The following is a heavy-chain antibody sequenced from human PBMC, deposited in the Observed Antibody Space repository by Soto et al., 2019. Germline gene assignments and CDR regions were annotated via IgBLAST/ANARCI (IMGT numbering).Heavy chain of an antibody. CDR3: ARRFFPLFGGLSRRGEHYYHHGG. D-gene: IGHD3-10*02. Sequence: QVQLQQWGAGLLKPSETLSLTCAVYGGSFSGYYWSWIRQPPGKGLEWIGEINHSGSTNYNPSLKGRGTHIGGPSQNPFSPKPRSGAGAGTGVEFWARRFFPLFGGLSRRGEHYYHHGGWGKGTTVTVSS. CDR1: GGSFSGYY. CDR2: INHSGST. J-gene: IGHJ6*04. V-gene: IGHV4-34*01.